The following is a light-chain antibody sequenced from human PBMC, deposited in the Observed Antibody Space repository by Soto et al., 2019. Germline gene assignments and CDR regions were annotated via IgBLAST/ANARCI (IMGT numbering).Light chain of an antibody. CDR3: QQSYSTLWGT. CDR2: AAS. V-gene: IGKV1-39*01. CDR1: QNSNNY. Sequence: DIQMTQSQSSLAASVGDRVTITFRESQNSNNYLNWYQQKPGKAPKLLIYAASSLQSGVPSRFSGSGSGTDFTLTISSLQPEDFATYYCQQSYSTLWGTCGQGSKV. J-gene: IGKJ1*01.